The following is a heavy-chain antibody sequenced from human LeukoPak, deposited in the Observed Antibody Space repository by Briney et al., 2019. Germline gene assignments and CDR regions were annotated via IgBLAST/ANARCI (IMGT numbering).Heavy chain of an antibody. CDR3: TTEIVVVLDDAFDI. CDR1: GFTFSNAW. Sequence: GGSLRLSCAASGFTFSNAWMGWVRQAPGKGLEWVGRIKSKTDGGTTDYAAPVKGRFTISRDDSKNTLYLQMNSLKTEDTAVYYCTTEIVVVLDDAFDIWGQGTMVTVSS. V-gene: IGHV3-15*01. D-gene: IGHD3-22*01. CDR2: IKSKTDGGTT. J-gene: IGHJ3*02.